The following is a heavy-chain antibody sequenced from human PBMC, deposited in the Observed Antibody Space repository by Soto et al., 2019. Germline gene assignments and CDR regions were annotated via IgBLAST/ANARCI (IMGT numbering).Heavy chain of an antibody. CDR3: TSAKITIFGVALDY. CDR1: GFTFGNAW. J-gene: IGHJ4*02. Sequence: GGSLRLSCAASGFTFGNAWMSWVRQAPGKGLEWVGRIKSKTDGGTTDYAAPVKGRFTISRDDSKNTLYLQMNSLKTEDTAVYYCTSAKITIFGVALDYWGQGTLVTVSS. CDR2: IKSKTDGGTT. V-gene: IGHV3-15*01. D-gene: IGHD3-3*01.